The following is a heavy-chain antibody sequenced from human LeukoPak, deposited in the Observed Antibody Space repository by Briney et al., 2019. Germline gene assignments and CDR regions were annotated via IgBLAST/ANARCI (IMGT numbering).Heavy chain of an antibody. Sequence: SETLSLTCNFSGASISRSTFFWGWIRQPPGKGLEWIGSIFYIGSTYYNPSLRSRVIASLDTSKNQFSLKLSSVTATDTAVYYCAAMTYNSGWHWNFDYWGRGTLVTVSS. CDR3: AAMTYNSGWHWNFDY. D-gene: IGHD6-19*01. CDR1: GASISRSTFF. V-gene: IGHV4-39*01. J-gene: IGHJ4*02. CDR2: IFYIGST.